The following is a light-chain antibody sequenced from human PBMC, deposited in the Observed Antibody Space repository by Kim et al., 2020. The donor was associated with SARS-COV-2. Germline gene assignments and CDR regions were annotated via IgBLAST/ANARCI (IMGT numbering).Light chain of an antibody. Sequence: SSELTQDPVVSVALGQTVRITCQGDSLRTYFASWYQRKPGQAPVPVIYGKDNRPSGIPDRFSGSSSGDSASLTITGAQAEDEADYYCNSRDSSDNPVVFGGGTQLTVL. CDR1: SLRTYF. J-gene: IGLJ2*01. CDR2: GKD. CDR3: NSRDSSDNPVV. V-gene: IGLV3-19*01.